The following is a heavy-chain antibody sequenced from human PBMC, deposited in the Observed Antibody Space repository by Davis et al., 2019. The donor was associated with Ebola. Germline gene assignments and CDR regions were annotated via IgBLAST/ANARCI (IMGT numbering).Heavy chain of an antibody. CDR2: IRAKTKNYAT. CDR3: TTLIDF. J-gene: IGHJ4*02. V-gene: IGHV3-73*01. Sequence: GESLKISCAASGFNFGVAAIHWVRQAPGKGLEWVGRIRAKTKNYATASSESVKGRFTFSRDDSKNTAYLQMHSLKTEDAAMYYCTTLIDFWGQGTLVTVSS. D-gene: IGHD3-22*01. CDR1: GFNFGVAA.